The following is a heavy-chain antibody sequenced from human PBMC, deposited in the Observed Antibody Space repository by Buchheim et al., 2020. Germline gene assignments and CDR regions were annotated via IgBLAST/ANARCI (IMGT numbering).Heavy chain of an antibody. V-gene: IGHV1-3*01. CDR1: EYTFTTYA. CDR3: ARALTMDV. Sequence: QVQLVQSGAEVKKPGASVTVSCKASEYTFTTYALHWVRQAPGQGLEWMGWIIPANGNTKYSQKFQGRITITEDTSARTAYMELSSLRSEDTALYYCARALTMDVWGQGTT. J-gene: IGHJ6*02. CDR2: IIPANGNT.